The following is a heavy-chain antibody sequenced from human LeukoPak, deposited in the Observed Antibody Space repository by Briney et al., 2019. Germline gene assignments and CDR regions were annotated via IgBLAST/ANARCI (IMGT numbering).Heavy chain of an antibody. V-gene: IGHV1-18*01. D-gene: IGHD2-21*02. CDR1: GYTFSSFG. CDR2: ISVYNGNT. J-gene: IGHJ4*02. CDR3: ARDVGVVVTAPPDY. Sequence: ASVKVSCKASGYTFSSFGISWVRQAPGQGLEWMGWISVYNGNTRYAQKLQGRVTMTRDTSTSTAYMELRSLRSDDTAVYYCARDVGVVVTAPPDYWGQGTLVTVSS.